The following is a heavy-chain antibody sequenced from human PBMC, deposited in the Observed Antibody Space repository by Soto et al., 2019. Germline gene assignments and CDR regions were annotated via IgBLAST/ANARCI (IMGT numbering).Heavy chain of an antibody. CDR1: GFTFDDYA. V-gene: IGHV3-9*01. CDR2: ISWDSGSI. J-gene: IGHJ3*02. D-gene: IGHD3-3*01. Sequence: EVQLVESGGGLVQPGRSLRLSCVASGFTFDDYAMHWVRQVPGKGLEWVAGISWDSGSIGYAGSVKGRCTISRDNAKNSLYLQMNSLRTEDTALYYCVKKVTIFRVITHDAFDIWGQGTMVTVSS. CDR3: VKKVTIFRVITHDAFDI.